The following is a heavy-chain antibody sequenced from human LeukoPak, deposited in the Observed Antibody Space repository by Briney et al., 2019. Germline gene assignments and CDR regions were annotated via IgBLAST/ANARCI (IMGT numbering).Heavy chain of an antibody. V-gene: IGHV3-74*01. Sequence: GGSLRLSCAASGFTFKLYWMHWVRQVPGKGPVWVARINDDGSDTVYADSVKGRFTISRDDAKNMLFLQMNSLRAEDTAVYYCAKGLIAVAGSPIDYWGQGTLVTVSS. D-gene: IGHD6-19*01. CDR1: GFTFKLYW. CDR3: AKGLIAVAGSPIDY. J-gene: IGHJ4*02. CDR2: INDDGSDT.